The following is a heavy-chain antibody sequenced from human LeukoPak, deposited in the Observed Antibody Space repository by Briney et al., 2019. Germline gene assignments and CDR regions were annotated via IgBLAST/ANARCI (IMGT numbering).Heavy chain of an antibody. CDR3: ARALSGSPAGGVY. V-gene: IGHV3-21*01. Sequence: GGSLRLSCAASEFTFSSYAMSWVRQAPGKGLEWVSSISHDGYRTYYADSVKGRFTISRDNAKNSLYLQMNSLRAEDAAVYYCARALSGSPAGGVYWGQGTLVTVSS. CDR2: ISHDGYRT. J-gene: IGHJ4*02. D-gene: IGHD1-26*01. CDR1: EFTFSSYA.